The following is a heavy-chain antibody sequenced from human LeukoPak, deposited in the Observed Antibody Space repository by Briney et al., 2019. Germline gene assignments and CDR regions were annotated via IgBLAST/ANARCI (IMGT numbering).Heavy chain of an antibody. CDR3: ARDQIIAATILDYYYGMDV. CDR1: GFTFSSYR. D-gene: IGHD5-12*01. Sequence: GGSLRLSCAASGFTFSSYRMHWVRQAPGKGLEWVAVISYDGSNKYYADSVKGRFTISRDNSNNTLYLQMNSLRAEDTAVYYCARDQIIAATILDYYYGMDVWGQGATVTVSS. J-gene: IGHJ6*02. CDR2: ISYDGSNK. V-gene: IGHV3-30-3*01.